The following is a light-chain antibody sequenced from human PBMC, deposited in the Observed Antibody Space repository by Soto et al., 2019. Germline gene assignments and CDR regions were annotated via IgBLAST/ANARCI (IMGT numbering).Light chain of an antibody. CDR1: QSVSSL. Sequence: EIVLTHSPATLSLSPCERATLSSRASQSVSSLLAWYQQKSGQPPRLLVSDASKRATGVPARFSGSGSGTDFTLIISSLEPEDFAVYYCQQRSNWPLTFGGGTKVDIK. CDR3: QQRSNWPLT. V-gene: IGKV3-11*01. CDR2: DAS. J-gene: IGKJ4*01.